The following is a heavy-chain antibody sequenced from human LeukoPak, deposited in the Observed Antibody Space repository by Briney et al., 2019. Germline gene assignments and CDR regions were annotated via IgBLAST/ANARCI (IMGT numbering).Heavy chain of an antibody. CDR3: ARTYYDFWSGYYFGYYGMDV. V-gene: IGHV5-51*01. Sequence: GESLKISCKGPGYSFTSYWIGWVRQMPGKGLEWMGIIYPGDSDTRYSPSFQGQVTISADKSISTAYLQWSSLKASDTAMYYCARTYYDFWSGYYFGYYGMDVWGQGTTVTVSS. J-gene: IGHJ6*02. CDR2: IYPGDSDT. CDR1: GYSFTSYW. D-gene: IGHD3-3*01.